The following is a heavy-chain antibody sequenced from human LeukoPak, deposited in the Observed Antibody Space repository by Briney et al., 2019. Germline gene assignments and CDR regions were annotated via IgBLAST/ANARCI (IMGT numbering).Heavy chain of an antibody. CDR2: IYPGDSDT. J-gene: IGHJ4*02. V-gene: IGHV5-51*01. CDR3: ARHSERRDGYSFDY. CDR1: GYSFTSYW. Sequence: GEALKISYKGSGYSFTSYWIGWVRPMPGKGVGWRGIIYPGDSDTRYSPSFQGRVTISADKSISTAYLQWSSLKASDTAMYYCARHSERRDGYSFDYWGQGTLVTVSS. D-gene: IGHD5-24*01.